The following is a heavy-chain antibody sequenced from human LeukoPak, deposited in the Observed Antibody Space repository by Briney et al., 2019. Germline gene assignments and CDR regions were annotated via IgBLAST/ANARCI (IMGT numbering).Heavy chain of an antibody. CDR2: IYWNDDK. CDR3: AHGAGWFDP. J-gene: IGHJ5*02. V-gene: IGHV2-5*01. Sequence: SGPTLVNPTQTLTLTCTFSGFSLSTRGVGVGWIRQSPGKALEWLAIIYWNDDKRYSPSVKSRFTITKDTSKNQVVLTMTNMDPVDTATYYCAHGAGWFDPRGQGTLVTVSS. CDR1: GFSLSTRGVG. D-gene: IGHD1-14*01.